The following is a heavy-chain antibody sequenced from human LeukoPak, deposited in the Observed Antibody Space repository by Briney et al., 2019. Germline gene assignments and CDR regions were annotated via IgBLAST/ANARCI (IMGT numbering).Heavy chain of an antibody. CDR1: GYTFTSYD. CDR2: MNPNSGNT. Sequence: ASVKVSCKASGYTFTSYDINWVRQATGQGLEWMGWMNPNSGNTGYAQKLQGRVTMTRNTSISTAYMALSSLRSEDTAVYYCARTTALPKRYCSSTSCPYDAFDIWGQGTMVTVSS. D-gene: IGHD2-2*01. V-gene: IGHV1-8*01. CDR3: ARTTALPKRYCSSTSCPYDAFDI. J-gene: IGHJ3*02.